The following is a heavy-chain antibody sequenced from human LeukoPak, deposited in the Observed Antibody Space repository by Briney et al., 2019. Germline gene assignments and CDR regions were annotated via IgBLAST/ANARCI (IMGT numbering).Heavy chain of an antibody. CDR2: IYYSGST. V-gene: IGHV4-31*11. D-gene: IGHD3-10*01. J-gene: IGHJ4*02. CDR1: GGSFSGYC. Sequence: SETLSLACAVYGGSFSGYCWSWIRQHPGKGLEWIGYIYYSGSTYYNPSLKSRVTISVDTSKNQFSLKLSSVTAADTAVYYCARASGDYWGQGTLVTVSS. CDR3: ARASGDY.